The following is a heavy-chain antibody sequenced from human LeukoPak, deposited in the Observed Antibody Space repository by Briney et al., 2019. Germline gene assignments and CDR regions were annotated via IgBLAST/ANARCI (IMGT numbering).Heavy chain of an antibody. Sequence: GGSLRLSCAASGFIFDNYEMNWVRLAPGKGLEWVSYISVSGDTIYYADSVKGRFTISRDTAKNSLYLQMNSLRAEDTAVYYCARGYTYGYDSWGQGTLVIVSS. CDR1: GFIFDNYE. D-gene: IGHD5-18*01. CDR2: ISVSGDTI. J-gene: IGHJ5*01. V-gene: IGHV3-48*03. CDR3: ARGYTYGYDS.